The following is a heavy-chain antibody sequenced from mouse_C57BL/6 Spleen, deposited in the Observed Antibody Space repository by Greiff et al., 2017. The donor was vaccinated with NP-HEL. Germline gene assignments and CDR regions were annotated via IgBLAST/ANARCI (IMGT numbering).Heavy chain of an antibody. J-gene: IGHJ2*01. CDR3: ARHGRSSYGYYFDY. D-gene: IGHD1-1*01. V-gene: IGHV1-80*01. CDR1: GYAFSSYW. Sequence: QVQLQQSGAELVKPGASVKISCKASGYAFSSYWMNWVKQRPGKGLEWIGQIYPGDGDTNYNGKFKGKATLTADKSSSTAYMQLSSLTSEDSAVYFCARHGRSSYGYYFDYWGQGTTLTVSS. CDR2: IYPGDGDT.